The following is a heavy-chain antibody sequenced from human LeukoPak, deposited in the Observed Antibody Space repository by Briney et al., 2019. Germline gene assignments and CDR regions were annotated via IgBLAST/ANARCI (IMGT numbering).Heavy chain of an antibody. CDR1: GFTFSSHG. D-gene: IGHD5-18*01. V-gene: IGHV3-33*01. CDR3: ARDPQHSMDV. J-gene: IGHJ6*02. Sequence: GGSLRLSCVGSGFTFSSHGMHWVRQAPGKGLEWVAVIWYDGSNKYYADSVKGRFTISRDDSKNTLYLQMNSLRAEDTAVYYCARDPQHSMDVWGQGTTVTVPS. CDR2: IWYDGSNK.